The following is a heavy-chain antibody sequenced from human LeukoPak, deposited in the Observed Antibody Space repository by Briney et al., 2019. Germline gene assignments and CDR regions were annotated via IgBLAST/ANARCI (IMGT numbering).Heavy chain of an antibody. CDR2: INPSGGST. Sequence: ASVKVSCKASGYTFTSYYMHWVRQAPGQGLEWMGIINPSGGSTSYAQKFQGRVTMTTDTSTSTAYMELRSLRSDDTAVYYCARDETWTTVYYDFWSGYYYWGQGTLVTVSS. D-gene: IGHD3-3*01. V-gene: IGHV1-46*01. CDR1: GYTFTSYY. CDR3: ARDETWTTVYYDFWSGYYY. J-gene: IGHJ4*02.